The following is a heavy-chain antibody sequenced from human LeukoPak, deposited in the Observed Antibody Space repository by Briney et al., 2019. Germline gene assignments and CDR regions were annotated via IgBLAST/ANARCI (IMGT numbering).Heavy chain of an antibody. V-gene: IGHV1-8*01. CDR1: GYTFTIYD. J-gene: IGHJ6*03. CDR3: ARVGIAARLYYYYMDV. Sequence: ASVKVSFKASGYTFTIYDINWVRQATGQGLEWMGWMNPNSGNTGYAQKFQGRVTMTRNTSISTAYMELSSLRSEDTAVYYCARVGIAARLYYYYMDVWGKGTTVTVSS. CDR2: MNPNSGNT. D-gene: IGHD6-6*01.